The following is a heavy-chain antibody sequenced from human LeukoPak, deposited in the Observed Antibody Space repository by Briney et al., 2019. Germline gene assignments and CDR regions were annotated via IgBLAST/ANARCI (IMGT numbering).Heavy chain of an antibody. V-gene: IGHV1-18*01. CDR3: AREIKYYYGSGSYGNKYYFDY. CDR2: ISAYNGNT. CDR1: GYTFTSYA. D-gene: IGHD3-10*01. Sequence: ASVKVSCKASGYTFTSYAMHWVRQAPGQRLEWMGWISAYNGNTNYAQKLQGRVTMTTDTSTSTAYMELRSLRSDDTAVYYCAREIKYYYGSGSYGNKYYFDYWGQGTLVTVSS. J-gene: IGHJ4*02.